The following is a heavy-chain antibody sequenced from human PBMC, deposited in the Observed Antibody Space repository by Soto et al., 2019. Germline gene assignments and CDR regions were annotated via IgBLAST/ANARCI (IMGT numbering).Heavy chain of an antibody. CDR2: MNSHGTIT. CDR3: ARVGAIAATHWYFDL. Sequence: QTGGSLRLSCAPSGLTFSSDWIHWVRQAPGKGLVWVSHMNSHGTITNYADSVKGRITISRDNAKNTLYLEMNSLRAEDTAIYYFARVGAIAATHWYFDLWGRGTLVTVSS. D-gene: IGHD6-13*01. CDR1: GLTFSSDW. J-gene: IGHJ2*01. V-gene: IGHV3-74*01.